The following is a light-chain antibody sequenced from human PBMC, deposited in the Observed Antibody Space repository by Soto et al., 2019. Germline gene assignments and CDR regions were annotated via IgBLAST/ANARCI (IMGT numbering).Light chain of an antibody. CDR1: QSLSSG. CDR2: GAS. Sequence: EILMTQSPATLSVSPADRATLSCRASQSLSSGLAWYQQKPGQAPRPLIYGASSRATGFPARFSGSGSGTEFTLTISSLQSEDFAVYYCQQYHNWPETFGQGTKVDIK. V-gene: IGKV3-15*01. J-gene: IGKJ1*01. CDR3: QQYHNWPET.